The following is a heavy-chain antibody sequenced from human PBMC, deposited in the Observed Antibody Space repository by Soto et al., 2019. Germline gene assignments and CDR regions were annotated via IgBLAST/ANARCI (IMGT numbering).Heavy chain of an antibody. CDR2: TNGHADRT. D-gene: IGHD2-2*01. V-gene: IGHV3-23*01. CDR1: GFSVEKHA. CDR3: SIVPTIVAPAALIVAT. Sequence: AGSLRLSCEGSGFSVEKHAMSCVRKAQGKGLEWVAGTNGHADRTYYAPSVRGLFTISSDNSKKTVFLQMDSLRADDTGVYYCSIVPTIVAPAALIVATWGQGTRVTVSS. J-gene: IGHJ5*02.